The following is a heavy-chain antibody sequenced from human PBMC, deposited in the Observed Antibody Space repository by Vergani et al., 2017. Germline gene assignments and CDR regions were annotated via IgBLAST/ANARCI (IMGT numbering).Heavy chain of an antibody. CDR1: GFTFDDYA. J-gene: IGHJ4*02. V-gene: IGHV3-9*01. CDR3: AKARLGGDYFDY. Sequence: EVQLVESGGGLVQPGRSLRLSCAASGFTFDDYAMHWVRQAPGKGLEWVSGISWNSGSIGYVASVKGRFTISSDNAKNSLYLQMNSLSAEDTAFYYCAKARLGGDYFDYWGQGTLVTVSS. CDR2: ISWNSGSI. D-gene: IGHD1-26*01.